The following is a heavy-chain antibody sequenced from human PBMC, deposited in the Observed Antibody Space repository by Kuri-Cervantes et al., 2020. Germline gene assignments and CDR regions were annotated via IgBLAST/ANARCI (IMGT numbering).Heavy chain of an antibody. J-gene: IGHJ4*02. CDR3: ATYRGGGIGYYRLDY. V-gene: IGHV3-23*01. Sequence: GESLKISCAASGFTFSSYAMSWVRQAPGKGLEWVSAISGSGGSTYYADSVKGRFTISRDNPKNSLYLQMNSLRAEDTAVYYCATYRGGGIGYYRLDYWGQGTLVTVSS. CDR1: GFTFSSYA. D-gene: IGHD3-22*01. CDR2: ISGSGGST.